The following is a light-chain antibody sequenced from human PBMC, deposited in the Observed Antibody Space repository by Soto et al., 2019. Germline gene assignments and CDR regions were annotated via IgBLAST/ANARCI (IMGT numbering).Light chain of an antibody. CDR2: RNN. V-gene: IGLV1-47*01. J-gene: IGLJ2*01. Sequence: QSVLTQPPSVSGAPGQTITISCTGSSSNIGADFGVHWYQQLPATAPKLVIYRNNQRPSGVPDRFSGSKSGTSASLAISGLRSEDEADYYCATWDDSLVFGGGTKVTVL. CDR3: ATWDDSLV. CDR1: SSNIGADF.